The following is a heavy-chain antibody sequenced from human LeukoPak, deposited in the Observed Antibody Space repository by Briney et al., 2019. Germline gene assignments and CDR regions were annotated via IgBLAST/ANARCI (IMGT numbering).Heavy chain of an antibody. CDR1: GYTFTSYG. D-gene: IGHD2-2*01. Sequence: GASVKVSCKASGYTFTSYGISWVRQAPGQGLEWMGWISAYNGNTNYAQKLQGRVTMTTDISTSTAYMELRSLRSDDTAVYYCARDKEGYCSSTSCSRGDNWFDPWGQGTLVTVSS. CDR3: ARDKEGYCSSTSCSRGDNWFDP. V-gene: IGHV1-18*01. CDR2: ISAYNGNT. J-gene: IGHJ5*02.